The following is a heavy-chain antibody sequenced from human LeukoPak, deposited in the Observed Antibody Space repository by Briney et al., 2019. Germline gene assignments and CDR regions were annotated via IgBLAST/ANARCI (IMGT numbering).Heavy chain of an antibody. J-gene: IGHJ5*02. V-gene: IGHV3-23*01. CDR1: GFTFSDFA. CDR3: ATYRQVMLPFET. CDR2: IFQGGGEI. D-gene: IGHD5-18*01. Sequence: GGSLRLSCAASGFTFSDFAMIWVRQPPGKGLEWVSSIFQGGGEIHYADSVRGRFTISRDNSRSTLFLQMNSLRAEDTAIYYCATYRQVMLPFETWGQGTLVTVSS.